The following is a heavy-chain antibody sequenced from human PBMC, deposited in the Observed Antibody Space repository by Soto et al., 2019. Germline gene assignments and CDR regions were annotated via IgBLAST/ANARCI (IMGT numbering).Heavy chain of an antibody. Sequence: GGSLRLSCAASGFTFSSYGMHWVRQAPGKGLEWVAVISYDGSNKYYADSVKGRFTISRDNSKNTLYLQMNSLRAEDTAVYYCAKDQYDFWSGYYKGGWFDPWGQGTLVTVSS. CDR3: AKDQYDFWSGYYKGGWFDP. J-gene: IGHJ5*02. CDR1: GFTFSSYG. CDR2: ISYDGSNK. V-gene: IGHV3-30*18. D-gene: IGHD3-3*01.